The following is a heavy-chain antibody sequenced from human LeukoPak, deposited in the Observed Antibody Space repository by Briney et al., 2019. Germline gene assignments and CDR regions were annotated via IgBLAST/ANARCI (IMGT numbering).Heavy chain of an antibody. CDR1: GDSISNYC. J-gene: IGHJ3*02. CDR3: ARVVRFAFDI. Sequence: PSETLSLTCAVSGDSISNYCWSWIRQPPGKGLEWIGCIYYSGTTYYNPSLKSRVTISVDTSKKQFSLKLSSATAADTAVYYCARVVRFAFDIWGQGTMVTVSS. D-gene: IGHD4/OR15-4a*01. CDR2: IYYSGTT. V-gene: IGHV4-59*01.